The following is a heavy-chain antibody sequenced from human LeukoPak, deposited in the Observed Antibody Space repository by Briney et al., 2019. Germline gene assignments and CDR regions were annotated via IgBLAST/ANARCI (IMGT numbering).Heavy chain of an antibody. J-gene: IGHJ6*03. CDR2: ISGSGST. CDR3: ARRHYYFYYMDV. CDR1: GGSISNYY. Sequence: PSETLSLTCTVSGGSISNYYWTWIRQPPGKGLEWMGYISGSGSTNYNPSLKSRVTISVDTSKNQISLKLISVTAADTAVYYCARRHYYFYYMDVWGKGTTVTVSS. V-gene: IGHV4-4*09.